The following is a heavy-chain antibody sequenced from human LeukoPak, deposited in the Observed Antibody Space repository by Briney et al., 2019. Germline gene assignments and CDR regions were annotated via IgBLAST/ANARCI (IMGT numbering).Heavy chain of an antibody. J-gene: IGHJ1*01. CDR1: GYTFNSHP. D-gene: IGHD1-1*01. V-gene: IGHV1-3*01. CDR3: AREAGTNWIFGEYFPF. Sequence: ASVKVSCKASGYTFNSHPMHWVRQAPGQRLEWMGWINADNGNTRYSQKLQGRVTITRDTSANTAYMELSGLRSDDTAVYYCAREAGTNWIFGEYFPFWGQGTLDTVSA. CDR2: INADNGNT.